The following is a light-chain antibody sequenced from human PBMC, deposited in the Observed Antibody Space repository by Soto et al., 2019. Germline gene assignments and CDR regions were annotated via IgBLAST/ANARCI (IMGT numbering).Light chain of an antibody. CDR1: SSDVGGYNY. CDR3: SSYTSTITFYV. J-gene: IGLJ1*01. V-gene: IGLV2-14*01. CDR2: DVS. Sequence: QSVLTQPASVSGSPGQSITISCTGTSSDVGGYNYVSWYQQHPGKAPKLLIYDVSYRPSGVSNRFSGSKSGNTASLTTSGLQAEDEAYYFCSSYTSTITFYVFGTGTKVTVL.